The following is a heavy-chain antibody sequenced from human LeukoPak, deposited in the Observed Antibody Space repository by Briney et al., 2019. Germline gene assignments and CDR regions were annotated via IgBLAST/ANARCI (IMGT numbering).Heavy chain of an antibody. J-gene: IGHJ4*02. CDR2: ISGSGSST. CDR3: AKQRRALVAPSTLDY. V-gene: IGHV3-23*01. Sequence: GGSLRLSCAASGFTFNYYALSWVRQAPGKGLQWVSAISGSGSSTYHADSVQGRFTTSRDNSKNTLYLHMVSLRAEDTAISYCAKQRRALVAPSTLDYWGQGTLVTVSS. CDR1: GFTFNYYA. D-gene: IGHD2-2*01.